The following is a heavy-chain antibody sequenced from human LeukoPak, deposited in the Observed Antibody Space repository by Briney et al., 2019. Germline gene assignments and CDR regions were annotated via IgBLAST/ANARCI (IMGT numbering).Heavy chain of an antibody. V-gene: IGHV1-2*02. CDR2: INPNSGGA. D-gene: IGHD6-13*01. J-gene: IGHJ6*03. Sequence: ASVKVSCKASGYTFTGYYMHWVRQAPGQGLEWMGWINPNSGGAKYAQNFQGRVIMTTDTSISTAYMELTSLRSDDTAVYYCARSSPPTYYHFYYYMDVWGKGSTVAVSS. CDR1: GYTFTGYY. CDR3: ARSSPPTYYHFYYYMDV.